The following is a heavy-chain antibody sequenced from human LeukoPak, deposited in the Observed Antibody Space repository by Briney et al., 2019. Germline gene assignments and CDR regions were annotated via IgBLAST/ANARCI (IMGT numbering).Heavy chain of an antibody. CDR3: ASGGYCSSGSCYPNWFDP. V-gene: IGHV4-59*01. D-gene: IGHD2-15*01. J-gene: IGHJ5*02. CDR2: ISYSGST. Sequence: SETLSLTCTVSGGSISSYCWSWIRQPPGKGLEWIGYISYSGSTNYNPSLKSRVSISIDTSKNQFSLKLSSVTAADTAVYYCASGGYCSSGSCYPNWFDPWGQGTLVTVSS. CDR1: GGSISSYC.